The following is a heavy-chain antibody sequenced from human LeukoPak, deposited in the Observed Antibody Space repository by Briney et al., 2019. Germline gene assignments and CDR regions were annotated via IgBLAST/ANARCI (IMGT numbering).Heavy chain of an antibody. CDR2: INNDGTTT. D-gene: IGHD3-16*01. J-gene: IGHJ6*02. CDR3: AGGGVTTPTPYYYYYGMDV. V-gene: IGHV3-74*01. Sequence: GRSLRLSCAASGFTFSSYWMHWVRQAPGEGLVWVSRINNDGTTTVYADSVRGRFTISRDNAKNTLYLQMNSLRAEDTAVYYCAGGGVTTPTPYYYYYGMDVWGQGTTVTVSS. CDR1: GFTFSSYW.